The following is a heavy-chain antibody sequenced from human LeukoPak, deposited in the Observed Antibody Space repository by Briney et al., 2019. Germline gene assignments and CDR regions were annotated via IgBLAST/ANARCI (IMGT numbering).Heavy chain of an antibody. V-gene: IGHV3-21*01. CDR2: ISSSSSYI. Sequence: GGSLRLSCAASGFTFSSYSMNWVRQAPGKGLEWVSSISSSSSYIYYADSVKGRFTISRDNAKNSLYLRMNSLRAEDTAVYYCARVWELLEGGRAFDIWGQGTMVTVSS. J-gene: IGHJ3*02. CDR1: GFTFSSYS. CDR3: ARVWELLEGGRAFDI. D-gene: IGHD1-26*01.